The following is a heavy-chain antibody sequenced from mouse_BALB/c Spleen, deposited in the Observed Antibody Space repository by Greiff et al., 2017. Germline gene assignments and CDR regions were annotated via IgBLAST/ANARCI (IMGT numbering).Heavy chain of an antibody. Sequence: QVQLQQSGPGLVQPSQSLSITCTVSGFSLTSYGVHWVRQSPGKGLEWLGVIWSGGSTDYNAAFISRLSISKDNSKSQVFFKMNSLQANDTAIYYCARKIYYYGSSYDYAMDYWGQGTSVTVSS. CDR2: IWSGGST. V-gene: IGHV2-2*02. J-gene: IGHJ4*01. CDR1: GFSLTSYG. CDR3: ARKIYYYGSSYDYAMDY. D-gene: IGHD1-1*01.